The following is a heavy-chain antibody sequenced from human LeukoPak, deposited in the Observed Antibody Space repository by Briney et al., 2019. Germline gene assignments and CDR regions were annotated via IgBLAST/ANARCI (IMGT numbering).Heavy chain of an antibody. CDR1: GFTFSSYS. CDR2: ISSSSSYI. D-gene: IGHD6-13*01. Sequence: PGGSLRLSCAASGFTFSSYSMNWVRQAPGKGLEWVSSISSSSSYIYYADSVKGRFTISRDNAKNSLYLQMNSLRAEDTAVYYCARELLQQQLFPEPEYFQHWGQGTLVTVSS. V-gene: IGHV3-21*01. J-gene: IGHJ1*01. CDR3: ARELLQQQLFPEPEYFQH.